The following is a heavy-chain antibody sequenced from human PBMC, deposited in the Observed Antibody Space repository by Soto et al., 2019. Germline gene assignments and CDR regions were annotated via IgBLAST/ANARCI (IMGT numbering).Heavy chain of an antibody. CDR1: GFTFSSYG. CDR3: AGGGARGSSWSNDY. J-gene: IGHJ4*02. V-gene: IGHV3-33*01. D-gene: IGHD6-13*01. CDR2: IWYDGSNK. Sequence: QVQLVESGGGVVQPGRSLRLSCAASGFTFSSYGMHWVRQAPGKGLEWVAVIWYDGSNKYYADSVKGRFTISRDNSKKPLYLQRNGLRAEDTAVYYWAGGGARGSSWSNDYWGQGTLVTVSS.